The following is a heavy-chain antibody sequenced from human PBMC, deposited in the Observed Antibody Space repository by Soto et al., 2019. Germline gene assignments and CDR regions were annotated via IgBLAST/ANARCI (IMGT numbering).Heavy chain of an antibody. Sequence: PSETLSLTCTVSGGSISNGGYYWGWIRQHPGKGLEWIGYIYYSGSTYYNPSLKSRVTISVDTSKNQFSLKLSSVTAADTAVYYCARDSGSGSYFYRFDPWGQGTLVTVSS. V-gene: IGHV4-31*03. J-gene: IGHJ5*02. CDR3: ARDSGSGSYFYRFDP. CDR1: GGSISNGGYY. CDR2: IYYSGST. D-gene: IGHD3-10*01.